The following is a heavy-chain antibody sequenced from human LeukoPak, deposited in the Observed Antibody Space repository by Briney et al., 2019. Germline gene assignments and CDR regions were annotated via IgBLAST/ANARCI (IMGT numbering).Heavy chain of an antibody. Sequence: ASVKVSCKASGYTFTGYYMHWVRQAPGQGLEWMGWINPNSGGTSYAQKFQGRVTMTRDTSISTAYMELSRLRSDDTAVYYCARAGSLLSILEEYYFDYWGQGTLVTVSS. CDR3: ARAGSLLSILEEYYFDY. CDR1: GYTFTGYY. V-gene: IGHV1-2*02. CDR2: INPNSGGT. D-gene: IGHD3-10*01. J-gene: IGHJ4*02.